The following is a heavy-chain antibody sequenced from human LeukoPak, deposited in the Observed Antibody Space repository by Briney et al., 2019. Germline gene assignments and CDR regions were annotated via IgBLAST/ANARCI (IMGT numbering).Heavy chain of an antibody. D-gene: IGHD2-21*01. V-gene: IGHV4-59*01. Sequence: KPSETLSLTCTVSGGSISSYYWSWIRQPPGKGLEWIGYIYYSGSTNYNPSLKSRVTISVDTSKNQFSLKLSSVTAADTAVYYCARALHPLNFDYWGQGTLVTVSS. CDR1: GGSISSYY. J-gene: IGHJ4*02. CDR3: ARALHPLNFDY. CDR2: IYYSGST.